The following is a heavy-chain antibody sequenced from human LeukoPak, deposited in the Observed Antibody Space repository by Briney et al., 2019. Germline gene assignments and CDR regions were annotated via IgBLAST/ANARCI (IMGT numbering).Heavy chain of an antibody. CDR2: TYYKSKWYN. CDR3: ARARDYGDISFDY. Sequence: SQALSLTCAISGDSVSSNSAAWNWIRQSPSRGLEWLGRTYYKSKWYNNYAVSVKSRISINPDTTKNQFSLQLNSVTPEDTAVYFCARARDYGDISFDYWGQGTLVTVSS. D-gene: IGHD4-17*01. CDR1: GDSVSSNSAA. J-gene: IGHJ4*02. V-gene: IGHV6-1*01.